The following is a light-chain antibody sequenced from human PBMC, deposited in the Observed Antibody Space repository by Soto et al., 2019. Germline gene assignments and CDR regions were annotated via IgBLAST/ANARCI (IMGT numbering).Light chain of an antibody. CDR2: ETS. CDR3: QQRSNWPPST. V-gene: IGKV3-11*01. Sequence: EIVLTQSPATLSLSPGEGATLSCRASQSVSNYLAWYQQKPGQAPRLLIYETSNRATGIPARFSGSGSETDFTLTISSLEPEDSAVYYCQQRSNWPPSTFGRGTRLEIK. J-gene: IGKJ5*01. CDR1: QSVSNY.